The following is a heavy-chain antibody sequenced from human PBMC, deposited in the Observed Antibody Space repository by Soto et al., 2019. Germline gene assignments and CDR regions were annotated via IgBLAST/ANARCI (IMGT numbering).Heavy chain of an antibody. CDR2: IYPNGRT. CDR1: SASLDSDN. Sequence: QVHLQESGPGLVKPSETLSLTCAVASASLDSDNWSWIRQPPGKGLEWIGYIYPNGRTNSNPSRRGRVSISIDKSKVQFSLRLDSVFAADAAVYFCARMRRLGEISPLFDQLGQGTMVTVSS. V-gene: IGHV4-59*01. CDR3: ARMRRLGEISPLFDQ. J-gene: IGHJ4*02. D-gene: IGHD3-16*02.